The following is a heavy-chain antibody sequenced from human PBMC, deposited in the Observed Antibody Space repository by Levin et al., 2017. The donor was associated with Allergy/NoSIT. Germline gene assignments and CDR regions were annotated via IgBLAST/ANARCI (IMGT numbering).Heavy chain of an antibody. CDR1: GDSVSNTRAA. CDR2: TYYGSKWDN. Sequence: PSQTLSLTCAISGDSVSNTRAAWNWLRQSPSRGLEWLGRTYYGSKWDNDYAVSVKSRISINPDTSKNQFSLQLNSVTPEDTAVYYCARIARRFQEDYFDSWGQGTLVTVSS. CDR3: ARIARRFQEDYFDS. V-gene: IGHV6-1*01. J-gene: IGHJ4*02.